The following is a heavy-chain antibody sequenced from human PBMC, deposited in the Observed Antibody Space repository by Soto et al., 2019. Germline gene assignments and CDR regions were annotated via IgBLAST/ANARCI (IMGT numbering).Heavy chain of an antibody. V-gene: IGHV1-69*13. CDR3: ARGTTIRPYYYYYGMDV. D-gene: IGHD4-4*01. Sequence: SVKVSCKASGGTFSSYAISWVRQAPGQGLEWMGGIIPIFGTANYAQKFQGRVTITADESTSTAYMELSSLRSEDTAVYYCARGTTIRPYYYYYGMDVWGPGTTVTVSS. J-gene: IGHJ6*02. CDR1: GGTFSSYA. CDR2: IIPIFGTA.